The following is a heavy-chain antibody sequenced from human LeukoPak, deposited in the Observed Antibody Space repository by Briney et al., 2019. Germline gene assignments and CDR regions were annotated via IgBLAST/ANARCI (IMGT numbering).Heavy chain of an antibody. J-gene: IGHJ4*02. Sequence: GGSLRLSCAASGFTVSSNYMSWVRQAPGKGLEWVSVIYSGGSTYYADSVKGRFTISRDIAKNSLYLQLDSLGADDSAMYYCVRAPLRHTWFQYFDYWGQGTLVTVSS. V-gene: IGHV3-53*01. CDR2: IYSGGST. CDR1: GFTVSSNY. CDR3: VRAPLRHTWFQYFDY. D-gene: IGHD3-9*01.